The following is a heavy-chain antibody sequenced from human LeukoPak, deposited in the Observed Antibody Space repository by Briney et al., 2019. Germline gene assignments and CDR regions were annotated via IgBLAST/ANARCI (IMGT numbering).Heavy chain of an antibody. J-gene: IGHJ4*02. CDR1: GYTFTGYY. CDR2: INPNSGGT. D-gene: IGHD2-2*01. V-gene: IGHV1-2*02. CDR3: ARDGDTVVVPAAGIGY. Sequence: ASVKVSCKASGYTFTGYYMHWVRQAPGQGLEWMGWINPNSGGTNYAQKFQGRVTMTRDTSISTAYMELSRLRSDDTAVYYCARDGDTVVVPAAGIGYWGQGTLVTVSS.